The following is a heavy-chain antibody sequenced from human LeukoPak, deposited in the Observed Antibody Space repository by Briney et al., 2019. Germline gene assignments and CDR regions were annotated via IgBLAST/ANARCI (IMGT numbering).Heavy chain of an antibody. V-gene: IGHV3-23*01. CDR1: GFNFKNYA. J-gene: IGHJ4*02. Sequence: GGSLRLSCAATGFNFKNYAMTWARQAPGKGLEWASAVNGSGVITYYSDSVKGRFTISRDNSKNTLYLQMNSLRAADTAIYYCAKDSSQGGDYFDYWGQGTLVTVSS. CDR2: VNGSGVIT. CDR3: AKDSSQGGDYFDY. D-gene: IGHD3-16*01.